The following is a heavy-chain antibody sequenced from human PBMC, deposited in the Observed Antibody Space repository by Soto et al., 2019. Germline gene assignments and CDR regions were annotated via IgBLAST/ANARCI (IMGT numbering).Heavy chain of an antibody. J-gene: IGHJ1*01. V-gene: IGHV3-30*19. D-gene: IGHD3-16*01. CDR2: TSYDGSNK. CDR1: GFTFRSYV. CDR3: ARWGTTGGLDV. Sequence: QVQLVESGGGVVQPGTSLRLSCVGPGFTFRSYVIHWVRQAPGKGLEWVALTSYDGSNKDYGDSVKGRFTISRDNSRNTVDLQMDSLRREDTALYYCARWGTTGGLDVWGQGTLVSVSS.